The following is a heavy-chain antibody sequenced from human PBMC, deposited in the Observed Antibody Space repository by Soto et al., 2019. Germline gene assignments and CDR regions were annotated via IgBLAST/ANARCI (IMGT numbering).Heavy chain of an antibody. CDR3: ARGIAAATSPAFDI. CDR1: GGPISSGGYY. V-gene: IGHV4-31*03. CDR2: IYYSGST. Sequence: SETLSLTCTVSGGPISSGGYYWSWIRQHPGKGLEWIGYIYYSGSTYYNPSLKSRVTISVDTSKNQFSLKLSSVTAADTAVYYCARGIAAATSPAFDIWGQGTMVTVSS. D-gene: IGHD6-13*01. J-gene: IGHJ3*02.